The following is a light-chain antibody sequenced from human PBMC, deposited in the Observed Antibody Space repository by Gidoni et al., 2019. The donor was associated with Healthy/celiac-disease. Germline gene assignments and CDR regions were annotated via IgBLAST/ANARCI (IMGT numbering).Light chain of an antibody. CDR1: QGSSSA. J-gene: IGKJ5*01. CDR2: DAS. V-gene: IGKV1-13*02. CDR3: QQFNSYPIT. Sequence: AIQLTQSPSSLSASVGDRVTITCRASQGSSSALAWYQQKPGKAPKLLIYDASSLESGVPSRFSGSGSGTDFTLTISSLQPEDVATYYCQQFNSYPITFGQGTRVEIK.